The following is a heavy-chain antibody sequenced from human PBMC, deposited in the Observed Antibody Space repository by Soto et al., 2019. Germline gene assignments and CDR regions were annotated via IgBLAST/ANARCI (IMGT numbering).Heavy chain of an antibody. J-gene: IGHJ4*02. Sequence: QVQLVESGGGVVQPGRSLRLSCEGSGFTFSSYGMHWVRQAPGKGLEWVAGIWYDGSNKYYGDSVMGRFTISRDNSKNTVYLQMNSLRAEDMALYYCARGLVGFFHIDYWGQGTLVTFSS. D-gene: IGHD2-8*02. CDR1: GFTFSSYG. CDR3: ARGLVGFFHIDY. V-gene: IGHV3-33*01. CDR2: IWYDGSNK.